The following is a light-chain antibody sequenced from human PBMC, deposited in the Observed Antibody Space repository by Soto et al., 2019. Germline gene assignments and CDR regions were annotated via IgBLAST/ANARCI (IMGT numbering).Light chain of an antibody. CDR3: QQYNSSPPEFT. Sequence: EIVLTQSPGTLSVSPGERVTLSCRASQSISSSYLAWYQQRPGQAPRLLIFGASYRATGIPDRFSGSGSGTDFTLTISRLEPEDFAVYSWQQYNSSPPEFTFGPGTKVDSK. J-gene: IGKJ3*01. CDR1: QSISSSY. V-gene: IGKV3-20*01. CDR2: GAS.